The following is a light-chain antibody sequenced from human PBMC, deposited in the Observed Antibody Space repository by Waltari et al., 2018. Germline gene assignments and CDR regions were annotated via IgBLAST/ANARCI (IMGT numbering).Light chain of an antibody. CDR1: NSNVDILHL. CDR3: CSFAGYGIYV. Sequence: QSALTQPASVSGSPGQSITISCTAVNSNVDILHLVSWYQHHPGRNPRLLIYESSQWPSGISNRFSGSKSGNTASLTISGLQPEDEADYFCCSFAGYGIYVFGSGTQVSVL. J-gene: IGLJ1*01. V-gene: IGLV2-23*01. CDR2: ESS.